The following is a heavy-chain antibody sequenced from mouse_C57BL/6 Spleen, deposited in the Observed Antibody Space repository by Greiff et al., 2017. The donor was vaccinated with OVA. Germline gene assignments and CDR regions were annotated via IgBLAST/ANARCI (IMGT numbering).Heavy chain of an antibody. Sequence: EVHLVESGGGLVKPGGSLKLSCAASGFTFSDYGMHWVRQAPEKGLEWVAYISSGSSTIYYADTVKGRFTLSRDNAKNTLFLQMTSLRSEDTAMYYCARTRYYYGSSYDYAMDYWGQGTSVTVSS. J-gene: IGHJ4*01. CDR3: ARTRYYYGSSYDYAMDY. CDR1: GFTFSDYG. CDR2: ISSGSSTI. V-gene: IGHV5-17*01. D-gene: IGHD1-1*01.